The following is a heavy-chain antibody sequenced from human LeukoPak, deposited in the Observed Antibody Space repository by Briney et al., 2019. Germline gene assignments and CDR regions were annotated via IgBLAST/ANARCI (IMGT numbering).Heavy chain of an antibody. J-gene: IGHJ3*02. Sequence: SETLSLTCTVSGGSISSGGYYWSWIRQPPGKGLEWIGYIYHSGSTYYNPSLKSRVTISVDRSKNQFSLKLSSVTAADTAVYYCARGQVDTAMVISAFDIWGQGTMVTVSS. D-gene: IGHD5-18*01. V-gene: IGHV4-30-2*01. CDR2: IYHSGST. CDR3: ARGQVDTAMVISAFDI. CDR1: GGSISSGGYY.